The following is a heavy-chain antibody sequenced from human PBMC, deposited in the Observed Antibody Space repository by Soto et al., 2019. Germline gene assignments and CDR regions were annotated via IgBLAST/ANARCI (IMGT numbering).Heavy chain of an antibody. V-gene: IGHV3-15*01. CDR3: ITIAGSYIGEPFDH. D-gene: IGHD1-26*01. CDR2: VKSKTDGGTT. Sequence: GGSLRLSCAASGLTFRNAWMSWVRQAPGKGLEWVGRVKSKTDGGTTDYAAPVKGRFTISRDDSRNAVHLQMNSLKTEDTGVYYCITIAGSYIGEPFDHWGLGTLVTVSS. J-gene: IGHJ4*02. CDR1: GLTFRNAW.